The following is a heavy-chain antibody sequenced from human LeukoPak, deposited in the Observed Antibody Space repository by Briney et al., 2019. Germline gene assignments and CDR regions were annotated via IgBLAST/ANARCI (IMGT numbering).Heavy chain of an antibody. V-gene: IGHV1-24*01. CDR1: GYTLTELS. J-gene: IGHJ3*02. Sequence: ASVKVSCKVSGYTLTELSMHWVRQAPGKGLEWMGGFDPEDGETIYAQKFQGRVTMTEDTSTDTAYMELSSLRSEDTAVYYCATSYREYGDYESGPFDIWGQGTMVTVSS. CDR3: ATSYREYGDYESGPFDI. CDR2: FDPEDGET. D-gene: IGHD4-17*01.